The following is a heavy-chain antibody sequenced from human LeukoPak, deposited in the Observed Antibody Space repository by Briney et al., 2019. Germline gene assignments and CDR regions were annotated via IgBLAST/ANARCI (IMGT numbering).Heavy chain of an antibody. CDR2: INAGDGNT. V-gene: IGHV1-3*03. Sequence: GASVKVSCKASGYTFTSYAMHWVRQAPGQRLEWMGWINAGDGNTKYSQEFQGRVTITRDTSASTAYMELSSLRSEDMAVYYCARGVGYGDYYYYMDVWGKGTTVTVSS. J-gene: IGHJ6*03. CDR3: ARGVGYGDYYYYMDV. D-gene: IGHD4-17*01. CDR1: GYTFTSYA.